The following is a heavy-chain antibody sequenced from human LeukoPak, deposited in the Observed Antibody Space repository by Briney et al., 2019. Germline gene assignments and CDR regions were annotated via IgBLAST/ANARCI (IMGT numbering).Heavy chain of an antibody. CDR3: ITPLPYSAQ. CDR1: GFTFSNAY. J-gene: IGHJ4*02. CDR2: IKPKTDGETT. Sequence: GGSLRLSCAASGFTFSNAYMSWVRQAPGKGLEWVGRIKPKTDGETTEYAAPVKGRFSISRDDSKNMLYLQMNSLKTEDTAVYYCITPLPYSAQGGQGTLVTVSS. V-gene: IGHV3-15*07. D-gene: IGHD2-21*01.